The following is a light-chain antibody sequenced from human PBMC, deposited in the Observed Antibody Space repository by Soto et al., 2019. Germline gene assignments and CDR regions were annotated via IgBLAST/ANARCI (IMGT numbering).Light chain of an antibody. Sequence: QSVLTQPPSASGTPGQRVTISCSGSSSNVGNHYVYWYQHLPGTAPKLLIYRDVQRPSGVPDRFSGSKSGTSASLAISGLRSEDEADYYCAAWDDSLHGPVFGGGTQLTV. J-gene: IGLJ3*02. V-gene: IGLV1-47*01. CDR3: AAWDDSLHGPV. CDR1: SSNVGNHY. CDR2: RDV.